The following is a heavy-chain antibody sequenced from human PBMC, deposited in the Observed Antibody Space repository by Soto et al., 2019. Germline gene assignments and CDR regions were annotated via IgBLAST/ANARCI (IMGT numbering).Heavy chain of an antibody. V-gene: IGHV2-5*01. CDR3: AHRPGGSGWRYYFDY. J-gene: IGHJ4*02. D-gene: IGHD6-19*01. Sequence: QITLKESGPTLVKPTQTLTLTCSFSGFSLTSTGVGVGWFRQPPGKALEWLGLTYWNDDDRYRSSLRSRLTITKDTSKNQVVLTMTNMDTEDTATYYCAHRPGGSGWRYYFDYWGQGTLVTVSS. CDR1: GFSLTSTGVG. CDR2: TYWNDDD.